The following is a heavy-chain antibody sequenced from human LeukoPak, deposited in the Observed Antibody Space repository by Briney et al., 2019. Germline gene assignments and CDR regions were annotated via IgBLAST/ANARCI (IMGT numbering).Heavy chain of an antibody. V-gene: IGHV4-39*07. CDR2: IYYSGST. CDR1: GGSVSSGSYY. CDR3: AREDCSSTSCFPRYYYYMDV. Sequence: SETLSLTCTVSGGSVSSGSYYWGWIRQPPGKGLEWIGSIYYSGSTYYNPSLKSRVTISIDTSKKQFSLKLSSVTAADTAVYYCAREDCSSTSCFPRYYYYMDVWGKGTTVTISS. J-gene: IGHJ6*03. D-gene: IGHD2-2*01.